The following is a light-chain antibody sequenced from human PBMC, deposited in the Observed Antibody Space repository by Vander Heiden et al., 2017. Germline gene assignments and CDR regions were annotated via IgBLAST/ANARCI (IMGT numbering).Light chain of an antibody. Sequence: SYELTQPPSVSVSPGQPARITCSGDALPKQYAYWYQQKPGQAPVLVIYKDSERPSGIPERFSGSSSGTTVTLTISGVQAEDEADYYCQSADSSGTYASRMVFGGGTKLTVL. J-gene: IGLJ2*01. CDR2: KDS. CDR3: QSADSSGTYASRMV. CDR1: ALPKQY. V-gene: IGLV3-25*03.